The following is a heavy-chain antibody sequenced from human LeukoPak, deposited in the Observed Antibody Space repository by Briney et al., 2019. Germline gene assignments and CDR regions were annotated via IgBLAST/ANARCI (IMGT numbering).Heavy chain of an antibody. J-gene: IGHJ4*02. CDR1: GLTLSSYA. CDR3: AKFCHPPGTYYDSSGYVDY. Sequence: PGRTLRLSPAASGLTLSSYATSAGCQAPGKRHESGSAISGSCVSTYYADSVKGRFTISRDNSKNTLYLQMNSLRAEDTAVYYCAKFCHPPGTYYDSSGYVDYWGQGTLVTVSS. D-gene: IGHD3-22*01. V-gene: IGHV3-23*01. CDR2: ISGSCVST.